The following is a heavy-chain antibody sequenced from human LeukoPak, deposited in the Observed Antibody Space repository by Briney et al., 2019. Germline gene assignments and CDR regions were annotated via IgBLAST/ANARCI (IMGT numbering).Heavy chain of an antibody. Sequence: GASVKVSCKVSGYTLTELSMHWVRQAPGKGLEWMGGFDPEDGETIYAQKFQGRVTMTEDTSTDTAYMELSSLRSEDTAVYYCARDTHSSSWYDTPWCWGQGTLVTVSS. CDR2: FDPEDGET. CDR3: ARDTHSSSWYDTPWC. V-gene: IGHV1-24*01. D-gene: IGHD6-13*01. J-gene: IGHJ4*02. CDR1: GYTLTELS.